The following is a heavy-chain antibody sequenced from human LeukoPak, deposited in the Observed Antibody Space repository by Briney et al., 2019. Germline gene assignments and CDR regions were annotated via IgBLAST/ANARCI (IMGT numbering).Heavy chain of an antibody. J-gene: IGHJ6*02. CDR3: ASRVTTDYYYYYGMDV. Sequence: GKGLEXXSXISSSSSYIYYADSVKGRFTISRDNAKNSLYLQMNSLRAEDTAVYYCASRVTTDYYYYYGMDVWGQGTTVTVSS. CDR2: ISSSSSYI. D-gene: IGHD4-17*01. V-gene: IGHV3-21*01.